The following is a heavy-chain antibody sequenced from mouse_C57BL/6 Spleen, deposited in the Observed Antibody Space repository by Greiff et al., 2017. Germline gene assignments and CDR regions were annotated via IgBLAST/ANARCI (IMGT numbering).Heavy chain of an antibody. V-gene: IGHV1-81*01. J-gene: IGHJ3*01. Sequence: VQLVESGAELARPGASVKLSCKASGYTFTSYGISWVKQRTGQGLEWIGEIYPRSGNTYYNEKFKGKATLTADKSSSTAYMELRSLTSEDSAVYFCALDSSGYVFAYWGQGTLVTVSA. CDR1: GYTFTSYG. CDR3: ALDSSGYVFAY. D-gene: IGHD3-2*02. CDR2: IYPRSGNT.